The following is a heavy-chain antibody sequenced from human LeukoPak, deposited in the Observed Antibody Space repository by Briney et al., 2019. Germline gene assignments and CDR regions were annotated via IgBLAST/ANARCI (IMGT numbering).Heavy chain of an antibody. Sequence: SVKVSCKASRATFSTSALSWVRQAPGQGLEWMGRIVPIFGRTNYAQKFQDRVTITADKSTSTIYMELSSLRSEDTAIYYCSSLVTTVQNGGFDHWGQGTLVTVSS. CDR3: SSLVTTVQNGGFDH. J-gene: IGHJ4*02. CDR2: IVPIFGRT. V-gene: IGHV1-69*04. D-gene: IGHD4-17*01. CDR1: RATFSTSA.